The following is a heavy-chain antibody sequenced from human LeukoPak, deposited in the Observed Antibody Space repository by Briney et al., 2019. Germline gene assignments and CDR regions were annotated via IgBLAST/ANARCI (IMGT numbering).Heavy chain of an antibody. CDR1: GFTFDDYG. Sequence: GGSLRLSCAASGFTFDDYGMNWVRQAPGKGLEWVSSISSSSSYIYYADSVKGRFTISRDNSKNTLYLQMNSLRAEDTAVYYCARDGGYQGYFDYWGQGTLVTVSS. V-gene: IGHV3-21*01. J-gene: IGHJ4*02. CDR2: ISSSSSYI. CDR3: ARDGGYQGYFDY. D-gene: IGHD2-2*01.